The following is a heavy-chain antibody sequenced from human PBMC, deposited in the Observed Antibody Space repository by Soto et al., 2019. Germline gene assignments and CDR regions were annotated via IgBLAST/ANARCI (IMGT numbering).Heavy chain of an antibody. J-gene: IGHJ4*02. D-gene: IGHD6-19*01. CDR2: IDHSGST. Sequence: QVQLQESGPGLVKPSGTLSLTCAVSGGSISSTNWWSWVRQPPGKGLEWIGEIDHSGSTNYNPSLKSRVTMSVDKPKNQFPLKLSSVTAADTAVYYCVRDSGNGWKDYWGQGTLVTVSS. CDR3: VRDSGNGWKDY. V-gene: IGHV4-4*02. CDR1: GGSISSTNW.